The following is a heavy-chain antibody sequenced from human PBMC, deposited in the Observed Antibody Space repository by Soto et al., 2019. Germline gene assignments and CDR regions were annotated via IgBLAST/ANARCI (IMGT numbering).Heavy chain of an antibody. Sequence: PSETLSLTGTVSGGSISRYYWCWTRQPAGKGLEWIGRFYPTGKTNYNPSLQSRLTMSADTSRNQFSLNLTSVTAADTAVYYCARCGLDYGMDVWGQGTTVTVSS. CDR2: FYPTGKT. CDR1: GGSISRYY. D-gene: IGHD3-16*01. V-gene: IGHV4-4*07. CDR3: ARCGLDYGMDV. J-gene: IGHJ6*02.